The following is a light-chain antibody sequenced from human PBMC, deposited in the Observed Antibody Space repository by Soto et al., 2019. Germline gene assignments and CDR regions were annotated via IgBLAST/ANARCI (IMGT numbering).Light chain of an antibody. V-gene: IGKV1-39*01. J-gene: IGKJ5*01. CDR2: GAS. CDR1: QSLDNC. Sequence: DIQMTQSPSTLSASIGDRVTITCRASQSLDNCLAWYQLKPGKAPNLLMYGASYLKSGVPKRFSGSGSGTDFTLTISSLQPEDFAIYYCQKTYTTPEITFGQGTRLENK. CDR3: QKTYTTPEIT.